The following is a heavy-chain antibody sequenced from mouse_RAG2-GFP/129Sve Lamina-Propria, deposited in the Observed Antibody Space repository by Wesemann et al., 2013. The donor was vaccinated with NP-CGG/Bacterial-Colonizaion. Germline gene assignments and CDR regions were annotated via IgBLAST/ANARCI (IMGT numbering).Heavy chain of an antibody. J-gene: IGHJ2*01. CDR3: ARSGQLRRYYFDY. Sequence: GAELVKPGASVKISCKASGYTFTDYYINWVKQRPGQGLEWIGWIYPRDGSTKYNEKFKGKATLTVDTSSSTAYMELHSLTSEDSAVYFCARSGQLRRYYFDYWGQGTTLTVSS. V-gene: IGHV1-85*01. CDR2: IYPRDGST. CDR1: GYTFTDYY. D-gene: IGHD3-2*02.